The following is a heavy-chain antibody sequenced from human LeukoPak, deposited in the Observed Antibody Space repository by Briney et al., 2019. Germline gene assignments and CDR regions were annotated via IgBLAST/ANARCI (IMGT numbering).Heavy chain of an antibody. Sequence: GGSLRLSCAASGFTFSSYSMNWVRQAPGKGLEWVSSISSSSSYIYCADSVKGRFTISRDNAKNSLYLQMNSLRAEDTAVYYCARGVYSGYKLPGIDYWGQGTLVTVSS. D-gene: IGHD5-12*01. V-gene: IGHV3-21*01. CDR3: ARGVYSGYKLPGIDY. CDR1: GFTFSSYS. J-gene: IGHJ4*02. CDR2: ISSSSSYI.